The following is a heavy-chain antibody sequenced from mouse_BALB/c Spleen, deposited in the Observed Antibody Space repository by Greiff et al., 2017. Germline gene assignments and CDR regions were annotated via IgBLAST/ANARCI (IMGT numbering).Heavy chain of an antibody. Sequence: DVKLVESGGGLVQPGGSRKLSCAASGFTFSSFGMHWVRQAPEKGLEWVAYISSGSSTIYYADTVKGRFTISRDNPKNTLFLQMTSLRSEDTAMYYCARSLYYDYKFAYWGQGTLVTVSA. J-gene: IGHJ3*01. CDR2: ISSGSSTI. D-gene: IGHD2-4*01. V-gene: IGHV5-17*02. CDR3: ARSLYYDYKFAY. CDR1: GFTFSSFG.